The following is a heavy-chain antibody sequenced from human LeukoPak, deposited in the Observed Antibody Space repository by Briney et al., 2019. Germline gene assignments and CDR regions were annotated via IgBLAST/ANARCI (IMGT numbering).Heavy chain of an antibody. Sequence: ASVKVSCKASGYTFTGYYMHWVRQAPGQGLEWMGWINPNSGGTNYAQKFQGWVTMTRDTSISTAYMELSGLRSDDTAVYYCARDGVFGVVTANYYYYYGMDVWGQGTTVTVSS. CDR2: INPNSGGT. D-gene: IGHD3-3*01. J-gene: IGHJ6*02. V-gene: IGHV1-2*04. CDR1: GYTFTGYY. CDR3: ARDGVFGVVTANYYYYYGMDV.